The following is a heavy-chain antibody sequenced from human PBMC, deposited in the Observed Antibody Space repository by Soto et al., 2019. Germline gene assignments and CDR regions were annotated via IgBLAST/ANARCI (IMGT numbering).Heavy chain of an antibody. V-gene: IGHV1-18*01. CDR1: GYTFTSSG. D-gene: IGHD3-3*01. J-gene: IGHJ6*02. Sequence: ASVKVSCKASGYTFTSSGISWVRQAPGQGLEWMGWISAYNGNTNYAQKLQGRVTMTTDTSTSTAYMELRSLRSDDTAVYYCARERGGFLVWLSLSREYGMDVWCQGTTVTGSS. CDR3: ARERGGFLVWLSLSREYGMDV. CDR2: ISAYNGNT.